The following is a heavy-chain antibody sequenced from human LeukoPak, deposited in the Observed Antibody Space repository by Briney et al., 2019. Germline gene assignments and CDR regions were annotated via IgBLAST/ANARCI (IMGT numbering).Heavy chain of an antibody. J-gene: IGHJ4*02. D-gene: IGHD2-21*02. CDR2: IYYSGST. CDR3: ARGYCGGDCYPFDY. CDR1: GDSISAYY. Sequence: SDTPSLTCTVSGDSISAYYWSWMRQPPGKGLEWIGTIYYSGSTYYNPSLKSRVTTSVDTSKNQFSLKLSSVTAADTAVYYCARGYCGGDCYPFDYWGQGTLVTVSS. V-gene: IGHV4-39*07.